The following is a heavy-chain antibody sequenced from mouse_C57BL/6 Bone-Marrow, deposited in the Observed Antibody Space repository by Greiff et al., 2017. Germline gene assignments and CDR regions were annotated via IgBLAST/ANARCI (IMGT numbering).Heavy chain of an antibody. CDR1: GFSLTSYA. Sequence: AKVVESGPGLVAPSQSLSITCTVSGFSLTSYAISWVRQPPGKGLEWLGVIWTGGGTNYNSALNSRLSLSNDNSKSQVFLKMNSLQTDDPARYYCARSIYYDYDGGFAYWGQGTLVTVSA. D-gene: IGHD2-4*01. V-gene: IGHV2-9-1*01. J-gene: IGHJ3*01. CDR2: IWTGGGT. CDR3: ARSIYYDYDGGFAY.